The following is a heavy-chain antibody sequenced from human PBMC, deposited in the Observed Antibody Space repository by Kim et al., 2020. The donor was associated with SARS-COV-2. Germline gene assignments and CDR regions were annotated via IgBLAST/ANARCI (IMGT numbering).Heavy chain of an antibody. Sequence: SVKGRFTISRDNSKNTLYLQMNSLRAEDTAVYYCARDLYYGSGRNYGMDVWGQGTTVTVSS. CDR3: ARDLYYGSGRNYGMDV. V-gene: IGHV3-30*07. J-gene: IGHJ6*02. D-gene: IGHD3-10*01.